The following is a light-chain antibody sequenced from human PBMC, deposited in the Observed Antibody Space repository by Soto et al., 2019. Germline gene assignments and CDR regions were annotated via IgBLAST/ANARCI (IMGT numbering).Light chain of an antibody. CDR2: NNN. CDR3: ATWDDSLNGLV. V-gene: IGLV1-44*01. CDR1: SSNIGSNT. J-gene: IGLJ1*01. Sequence: QSVLTQPPSASGTPGQRVTISCSGSSSNIGSNTVNWYQQLPGTAPKLLIYNNNQRPSGVPDRFSGSKSGTSASLAISGIQSEDEADYSCATWDDSLNGLVFGTGTKLTV.